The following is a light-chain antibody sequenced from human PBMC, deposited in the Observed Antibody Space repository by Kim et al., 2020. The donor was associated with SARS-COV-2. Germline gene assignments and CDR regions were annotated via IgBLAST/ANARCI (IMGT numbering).Light chain of an antibody. J-gene: IGLJ1*01. CDR1: SSDVGGYTY. V-gene: IGLV2-11*01. CDR3: CSYAGSYRFV. Sequence: GQSVTISCTGTSSDVGGYTYVSWYQQHPGKAPKRMIYDVSKRPSGVPDRFSGSKSGNTASLTISGLQAEDEADYYCCSYAGSYRFVFGTGTTVTVL. CDR2: DVS.